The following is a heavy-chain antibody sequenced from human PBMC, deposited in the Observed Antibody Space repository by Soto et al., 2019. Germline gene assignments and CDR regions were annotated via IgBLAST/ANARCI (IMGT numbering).Heavy chain of an antibody. J-gene: IGHJ4*02. D-gene: IGHD6-19*01. CDR2: ITNDSGIK. CDR3: ARVYSSGWYFDY. V-gene: IGHV3-48*02. Sequence: EVQLVESGGGFVQPGGSLRLSCEASGFTFSSYSMSWVRHAPGKGLEWVSYITNDSGIKSYADSVKGRFAISRDNAEKSVYLQMNSLRDEDTAVYYCARVYSSGWYFDYWGQGTLVTVSS. CDR1: GFTFSSYS.